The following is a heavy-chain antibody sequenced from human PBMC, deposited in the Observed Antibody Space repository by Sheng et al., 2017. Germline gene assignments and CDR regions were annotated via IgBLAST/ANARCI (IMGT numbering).Heavy chain of an antibody. CDR1: GFTFSSYA. D-gene: IGHD6-13*01. V-gene: IGHV3-30*04. Sequence: QVQLVESGGGVVQPGRSLRLSCAASGFTFSSYAMHWVRQAPGKGLEWVAVISYDGSNKYYADSVKGRFTISRDNSKNTLYLQMNSLRAEDTAVYYCARAMSSSWVYWFDPLGPGNPGHRLL. CDR2: ISYDGSNK. CDR3: ARAMSSSWVYWFDP. J-gene: IGHJ5*02.